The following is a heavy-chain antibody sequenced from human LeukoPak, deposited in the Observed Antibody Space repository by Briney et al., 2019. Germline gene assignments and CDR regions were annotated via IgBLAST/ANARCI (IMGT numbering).Heavy chain of an antibody. CDR1: GGSISSYY. CDR2: IYYSGST. V-gene: IGHV4-59*08. J-gene: IGHJ4*02. D-gene: IGHD6-13*01. Sequence: SETLPLTCTVSGGSISSYYWSWIRQPPGKGLEWIGYIYYSGSTNYNPSLKSRVTISVDTSKNQFSLKLSSVTAADTAVYYCASGYSRYSPYYFDYWGQGTLVTVSS. CDR3: ASGYSRYSPYYFDY.